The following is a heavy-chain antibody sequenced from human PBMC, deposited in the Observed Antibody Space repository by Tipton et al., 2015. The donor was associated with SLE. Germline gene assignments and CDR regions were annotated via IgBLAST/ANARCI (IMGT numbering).Heavy chain of an antibody. Sequence: LRLSCAVYGGTFSGYYWSWIRQPPGKGLEWIGEINHSGSTNYNPSLKSRVTISVDTSKNQFSLKLSSVTAADTAVYYCAKDSGTYYFDFWGQGVLVNVSS. J-gene: IGHJ4*02. CDR2: INHSGST. V-gene: IGHV4-34*01. D-gene: IGHD1-26*01. CDR3: AKDSGTYYFDF. CDR1: GGTFSGYY.